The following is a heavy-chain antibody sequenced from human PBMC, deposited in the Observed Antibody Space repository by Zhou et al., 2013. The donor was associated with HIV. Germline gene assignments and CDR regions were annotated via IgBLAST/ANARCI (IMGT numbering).Heavy chain of an antibody. CDR3: ARQLNYYDSSALDNSFDY. J-gene: IGHJ4*02. Sequence: QVQLVQSGAEVKKPGASVKVSCKASGYTFTGYYIHWVRQAPGQGPEWMGIINPSGGSTTYAQKFQGRVTMTRDTSTTTVYMELSSLRSEDTAVYYCARQLNYYDSSALDNSFDYWGQGTLVTVSS. V-gene: IGHV1-46*01. D-gene: IGHD3-22*01. CDR1: GYTFTGYY. CDR2: INPSGGST.